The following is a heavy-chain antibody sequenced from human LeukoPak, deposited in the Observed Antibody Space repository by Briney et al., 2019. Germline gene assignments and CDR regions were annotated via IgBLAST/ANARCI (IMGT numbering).Heavy chain of an antibody. Sequence: PGGSLRLSCAAPGFTFSSYAMSWVRQAPGKGLEWVSAISGSGGSTYYADSVKGRFTISRDNSKNTLYLQMNSLRAEDTAVYYCAKDLEGYCSGGSCDLYYGMDVWGQGTTVTVSS. V-gene: IGHV3-23*01. CDR3: AKDLEGYCSGGSCDLYYGMDV. CDR2: ISGSGGST. J-gene: IGHJ6*02. CDR1: GFTFSSYA. D-gene: IGHD2-15*01.